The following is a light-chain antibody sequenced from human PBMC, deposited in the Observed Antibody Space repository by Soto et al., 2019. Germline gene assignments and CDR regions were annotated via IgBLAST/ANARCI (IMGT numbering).Light chain of an antibody. CDR3: EYYGSSIT. J-gene: IGKJ4*01. CDR2: GAS. CDR1: QSVSSN. Sequence: EIVMTQSPATLSVSPWERATLSCRASQSVSSNLAWYQQKPGQAPRLLIYGASTRATGIPARFSGSGSGTDFTLTFSRLEPEDFAVYYCEYYGSSITFGGGTKVDIK. V-gene: IGKV3-15*01.